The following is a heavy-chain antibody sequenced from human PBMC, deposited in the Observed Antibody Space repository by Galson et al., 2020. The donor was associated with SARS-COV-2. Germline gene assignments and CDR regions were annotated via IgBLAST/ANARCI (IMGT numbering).Heavy chain of an antibody. CDR1: GGSIGNYY. J-gene: IGHJ6*03. D-gene: IGHD3-3*01. CDR3: ARGPIFSYYFHYYMDV. V-gene: IGHV4-59*01. Sequence: SETLSLTCTLSGGSIGNYYWNWIRQSPGKGLEWIGFIYYRGVTNYNPSLKSLVTISVDTSSKQLSLQVRSVTAADSATYYCARGPIFSYYFHYYMDVWGKGTAVTVSS. CDR2: IYYRGVT.